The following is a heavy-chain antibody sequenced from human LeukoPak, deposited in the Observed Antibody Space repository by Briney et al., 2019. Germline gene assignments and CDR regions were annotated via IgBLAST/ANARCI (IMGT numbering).Heavy chain of an antibody. Sequence: AASVRVSCKVSGYTFTSYAMHWVRQAPGQRLEWMGWINAGNGNTKYSQKFQGRVTITRDTSASTAYMELSSLRSEDTAVYYCARVYDGSWYYGMDVWGQGTTVTVSS. D-gene: IGHD3-10*01. V-gene: IGHV1-3*01. J-gene: IGHJ6*02. CDR1: GYTFTSYA. CDR3: ARVYDGSWYYGMDV. CDR2: INAGNGNT.